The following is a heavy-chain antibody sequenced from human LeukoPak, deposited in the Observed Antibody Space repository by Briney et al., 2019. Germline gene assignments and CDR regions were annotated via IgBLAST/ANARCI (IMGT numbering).Heavy chain of an antibody. CDR1: GFTFSSYW. D-gene: IGHD3-16*02. CDR3: ARDYSDYVWGSYRFDY. J-gene: IGHJ4*02. V-gene: IGHV3-7*01. Sequence: GGSLRLSCAASGFTFSSYWMSWVRQAPGKGLEWVANIKQDGSEKYYVDPVKGRFTISRDNAKNSLYLQMNSLRAEDTAVYYCARDYSDYVWGSYRFDYWGQGTLVTVSS. CDR2: IKQDGSEK.